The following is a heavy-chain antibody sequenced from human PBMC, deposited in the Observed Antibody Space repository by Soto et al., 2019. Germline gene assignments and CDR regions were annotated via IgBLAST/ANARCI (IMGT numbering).Heavy chain of an antibody. Sequence: GGSLRLSCAASGFTFSSYAMSWVRQAPGKGLEWVSAISGSGGSTYYADSVKGRFTISRDNSKNTLYLQMNSLRAEDTAVYYCAAYGSGSYYNVEGRPNYFDYWGQGTLVTVSS. V-gene: IGHV3-23*01. CDR2: ISGSGGST. J-gene: IGHJ4*02. CDR3: AAYGSGSYYNVEGRPNYFDY. D-gene: IGHD3-10*01. CDR1: GFTFSSYA.